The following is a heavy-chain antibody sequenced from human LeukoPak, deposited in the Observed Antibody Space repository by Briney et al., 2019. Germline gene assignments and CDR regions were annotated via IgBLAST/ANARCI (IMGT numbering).Heavy chain of an antibody. D-gene: IGHD4-17*01. CDR2: IYYSGST. CDR1: GGSISSYY. Sequence: SETLSLTCTVSGGSISSYYWSWIRQPPGKGLEWIGYIYYSGSTNYNPSLKSRVTISVDTSKNQFSLKLSSVTAADTAVYYCARSAVTTYRTRSGFDYWGQGTLVTVSS. CDR3: ARSAVTTYRTRSGFDY. J-gene: IGHJ4*02. V-gene: IGHV4-59*08.